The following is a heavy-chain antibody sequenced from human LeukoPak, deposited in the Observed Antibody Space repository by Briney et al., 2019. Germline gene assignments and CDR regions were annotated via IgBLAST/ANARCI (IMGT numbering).Heavy chain of an antibody. V-gene: IGHV4-61*02. D-gene: IGHD1-26*01. CDR1: GGSISSGSYY. J-gene: IGHJ4*02. CDR3: ARDMQGSGSLETYYFDY. Sequence: NSSETLSLTCTVSGGSISSGSYYWSWIRQPAGKGLEWIGRIYTSGSTNYNPSLKSRVTISVDTSKNQFSLKLSSVTAADTAVYYCARDMQGSGSLETYYFDYWGQGTLVTVSS. CDR2: IYTSGST.